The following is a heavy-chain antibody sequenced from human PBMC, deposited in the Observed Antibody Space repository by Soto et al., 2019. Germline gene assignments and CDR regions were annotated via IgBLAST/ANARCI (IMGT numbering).Heavy chain of an antibody. CDR3: ASSGYCSGGSCSYPQYYYYGMDV. D-gene: IGHD2-15*01. CDR2: IIPIFGTA. CDR1: GGTFSSYA. Sequence: QVQLVQSGAEVKKPGSSVKVSCKASGGTFSSYAVSWVRQAPGQGLEWMGGIIPIFGTADYAQKFQGRVTITADXSXSPXYMELSSLRSEDTAVYYCASSGYCSGGSCSYPQYYYYGMDVWGQGTTVTVSS. V-gene: IGHV1-69*12. J-gene: IGHJ6*02.